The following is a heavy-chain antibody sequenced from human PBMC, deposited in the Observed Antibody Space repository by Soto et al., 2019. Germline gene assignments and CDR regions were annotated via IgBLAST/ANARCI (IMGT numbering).Heavy chain of an antibody. Sequence: SETLSLSCAVSGGSISSGGYSWSWIRQPPGKGLEWIGYIYHSGSTYYNPSLKSRVTISIDTSRNHFSLKLTSVTAADTALYYCARGYYDSSGYYPWGQGTLVTVSS. D-gene: IGHD3-22*01. J-gene: IGHJ5*02. CDR3: ARGYYDSSGYYP. V-gene: IGHV4-30-2*02. CDR2: IYHSGST. CDR1: GGSISSGGYS.